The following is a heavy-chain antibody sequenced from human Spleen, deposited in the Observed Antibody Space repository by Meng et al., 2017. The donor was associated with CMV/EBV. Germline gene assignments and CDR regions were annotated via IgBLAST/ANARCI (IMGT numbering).Heavy chain of an antibody. J-gene: IGHJ4*02. CDR3: ARAGGSSPRGPPDY. V-gene: IGHV1-3*02. CDR1: GYTFTGYA. Sequence: QGKLVQSGAEVKKPGASVKVSCKASGYTFTGYAMHWVRQAPGQRLEWMGWSNAGNGNTKYSQEFQGRVTITRDTSASTAYMELSSLRSDDTAVYYCARAGGSSPRGPPDYWGQGTLVTVSS. CDR2: SNAGNGNT. D-gene: IGHD6-13*01.